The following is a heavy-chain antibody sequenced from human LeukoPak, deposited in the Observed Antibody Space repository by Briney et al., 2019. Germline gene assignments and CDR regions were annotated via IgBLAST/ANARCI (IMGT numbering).Heavy chain of an antibody. V-gene: IGHV4-38-2*01. CDR1: GYSISSCYY. CDR3: ARLSSSGFF. CDR2: IYHSGST. J-gene: IGHJ4*02. D-gene: IGHD3-22*01. Sequence: SETLSLTCAVSGYSISSCYYWGWIRQPPGKGLEWIGSIYHSGSTYYNPSLKSRVTISVDTSKNQFSLKLSSVTAADTAVYYCARLSSSGFFWGQGTLVTVSS.